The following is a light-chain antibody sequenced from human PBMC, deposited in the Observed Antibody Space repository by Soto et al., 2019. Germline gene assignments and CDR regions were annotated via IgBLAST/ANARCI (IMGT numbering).Light chain of an antibody. Sequence: QSALTQPASVSGSPGQSITISCTGTSSDVGAYNYVSWYQQHPGKAPKLMIYDVSNRPSGVSNRFSGSKSGNTASLTISGLQAEDEADYCCSSYTTSANYVFGTGTKVTVL. CDR2: DVS. V-gene: IGLV2-14*01. CDR3: SSYTTSANYV. J-gene: IGLJ1*01. CDR1: SSDVGAYNY.